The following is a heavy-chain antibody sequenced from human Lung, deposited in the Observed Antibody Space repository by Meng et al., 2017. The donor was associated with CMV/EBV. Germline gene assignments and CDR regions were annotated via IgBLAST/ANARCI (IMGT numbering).Heavy chain of an antibody. Sequence: GGSLRLXCAASGFTFSLYGMHWVRQAPGKGLEWVALISYDGTNKKYADSVKGRFTISRDNSKKTLYLQMNSLRAEDTAVYYCPRDIEKIAADAFDIWGQGSMVTVSS. D-gene: IGHD6-13*01. CDR3: PRDIEKIAADAFDI. V-gene: IGHV3-30-3*01. CDR2: ISYDGTNK. J-gene: IGHJ3*02. CDR1: GFTFSLYG.